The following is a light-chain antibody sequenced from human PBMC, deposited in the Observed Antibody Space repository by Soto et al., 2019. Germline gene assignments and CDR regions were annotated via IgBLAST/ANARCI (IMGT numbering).Light chain of an antibody. CDR2: KTD. CDR3: ASWDDSLNGVV. V-gene: IGLV1-44*01. CDR1: HPNIGTKA. Sequence: QSVLTQPPSASGTPGQRVTISCSGSHPNIGTKAVKWFQQVPGAAPKSLIYKTDQRPSGVPDRFSGSKSGTSASLAISGLQPEDEADYYCASWDDSLNGVVFGGGTKLTVL. J-gene: IGLJ3*02.